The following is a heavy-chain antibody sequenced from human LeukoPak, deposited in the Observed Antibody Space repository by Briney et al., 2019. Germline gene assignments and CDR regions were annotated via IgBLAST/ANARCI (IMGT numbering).Heavy chain of an antibody. D-gene: IGHD3-3*01. V-gene: IGHV3-30-3*01. J-gene: IGHJ4*02. CDR2: ISYDGSNK. CDR3: ARAFDFWSGYYMAY. CDR1: GCTFSSYA. Sequence: SGRSLRLSCAASGCTFSSYAMHWVRQAPGKGLEWVAVISYDGSNKYYADSVKGRFTISRDNSKNTLYLQMNSLRAEDTAVYYCARAFDFWSGYYMAYWGQGTLVTVSS.